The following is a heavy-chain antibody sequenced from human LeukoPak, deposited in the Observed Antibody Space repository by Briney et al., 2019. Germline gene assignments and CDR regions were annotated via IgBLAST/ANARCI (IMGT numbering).Heavy chain of an antibody. CDR1: GFTFSSYS. V-gene: IGHV3-48*01. CDR3: ARLPRDYDFWSGYYTFLYYYYYMDV. Sequence: GGSLRLSCAASGFTFSSYSMNWVRQAPGKGLEWVSYISSSSSTIYYADSVKGRFTISRDNAKNSLYLQMNSLRAEDTAVYYCARLPRDYDFWSGYYTFLYYYYYMDVWGKGTTVTVSS. J-gene: IGHJ6*03. D-gene: IGHD3-3*01. CDR2: ISSSSSTI.